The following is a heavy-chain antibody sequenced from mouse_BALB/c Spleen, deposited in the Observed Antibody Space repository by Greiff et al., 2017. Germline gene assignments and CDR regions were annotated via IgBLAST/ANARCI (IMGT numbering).Heavy chain of an antibody. J-gene: IGHJ4*01. CDR2: SRNKANDYTT. CDR3: ARDASGGMDD. D-gene: IGHD1-3*01. CDR1: GFTFSDFY. V-gene: IGHV7-1*02. Sequence: EVQVVDSGGGLVQPGGSLRLSCAPSGFTFSDFYMEWVRQPPGKRLEWIAASRNKANDYTTEYSASVKGRFIVSRDTSQSILYLQMNALRAEDTAIYYCARDASGGMDDWGQGTSVTVSS.